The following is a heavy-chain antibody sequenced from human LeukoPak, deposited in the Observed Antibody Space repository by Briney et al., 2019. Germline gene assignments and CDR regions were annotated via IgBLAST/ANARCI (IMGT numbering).Heavy chain of an antibody. D-gene: IGHD6-19*01. CDR1: GYTFTSYG. Sequence: ASVKVSCKASGYTFTSYGISWVRQAPGQGLEWMGRINPNSGGTNYAQKFQGRVTMTRDTSISTAYMELSRLRSDDTAVYYCATLLGYSSGWSPYYYYGMDVWGQGTTVTVSS. CDR3: ATLLGYSSGWSPYYYYGMDV. V-gene: IGHV1-2*06. J-gene: IGHJ6*02. CDR2: INPNSGGT.